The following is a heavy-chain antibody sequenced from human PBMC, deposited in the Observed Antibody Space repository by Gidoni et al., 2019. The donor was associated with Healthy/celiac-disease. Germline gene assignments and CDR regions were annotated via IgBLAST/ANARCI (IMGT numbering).Heavy chain of an antibody. CDR1: VVSFSGYY. CDR3: ARVSGRLCDY. V-gene: IGHV4-34*01. CDR2: VNHSGST. D-gene: IGHD3-16*01. J-gene: IGHJ4*02. Sequence: QVQLQQWGAGLLKPSETLSLTCAVYVVSFSGYYWSWITQPPGQGLEWIGEVNHSGSTNYNPSRKSRVTISVDTSKTQFSLKLSSVTAADTAVYYCARVSGRLCDYWGQGTLVTVSS.